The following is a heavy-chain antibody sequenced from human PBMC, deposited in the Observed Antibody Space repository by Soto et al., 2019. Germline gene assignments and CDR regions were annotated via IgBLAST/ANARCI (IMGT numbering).Heavy chain of an antibody. D-gene: IGHD3-10*01. V-gene: IGHV1-46*01. CDR1: GYTFTSYY. CDR2: INPSGGST. CDR3: ARGTRVRGVIIKVDYYYGMDV. J-gene: IGHJ6*02. Sequence: ASVKVSYKASGYTFTSYYMHWVRQAPGQGLEWMGIINPSGGSTSYAQKFQGRVTMTRDTSTSTVYMELSSLRSEDTAVYYCARGTRVRGVIIKVDYYYGMDVWGQGTTVTVSS.